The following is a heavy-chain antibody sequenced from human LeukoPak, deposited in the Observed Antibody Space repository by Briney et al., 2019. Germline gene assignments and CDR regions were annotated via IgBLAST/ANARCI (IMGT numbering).Heavy chain of an antibody. V-gene: IGHV3-23*01. CDR3: AKYYGSGNYFKILDY. D-gene: IGHD3-10*01. CDR2: ISAIDGSR. CDR1: GFTFSDYA. Sequence: GGSLRLSCAASGFTFSDYAMSWVRQAPGKGLEWVSTISAIDGSRYYADSVKGRFTISRDISKSTLDLQMNSLRAEDTALYYCAKYYGSGNYFKILDYWGQGTLVTVSS. J-gene: IGHJ4*02.